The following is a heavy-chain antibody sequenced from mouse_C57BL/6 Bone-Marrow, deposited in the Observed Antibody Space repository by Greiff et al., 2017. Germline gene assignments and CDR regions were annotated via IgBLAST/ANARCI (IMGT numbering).Heavy chain of an antibody. D-gene: IGHD2-4*01. J-gene: IGHJ4*01. Sequence: QVQLKQPGAELVKPGASVKLSCKASGYTFTSYWMHWAKQRPGRGLEWIGRIDPNSGGTKYNEKFKSKATLTVDKPSSTAYMQLSSLTSEDSAVYYCARWVYDYDGYYAMDYWGQGTSVTVSS. CDR3: ARWVYDYDGYYAMDY. V-gene: IGHV1-72*01. CDR2: IDPNSGGT. CDR1: GYTFTSYW.